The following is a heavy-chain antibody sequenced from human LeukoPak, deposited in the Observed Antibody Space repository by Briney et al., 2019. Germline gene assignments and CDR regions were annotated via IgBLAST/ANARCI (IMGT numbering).Heavy chain of an antibody. CDR1: GASIESHY. CDR3: ASRPADTTWYGVFDY. J-gene: IGHJ4*02. Sequence: ASETLSLTCSVSGASIESHYWSWIRQSPGKGLEWIGYVFNGGSTNYNPSLNSRVTMSLDTSRAQFSLRLSSVTAADTAIYYCASRPADTTWYGVFDYWSQGTLVSVSS. D-gene: IGHD3-10*01. CDR2: VFNGGST. V-gene: IGHV4-59*11.